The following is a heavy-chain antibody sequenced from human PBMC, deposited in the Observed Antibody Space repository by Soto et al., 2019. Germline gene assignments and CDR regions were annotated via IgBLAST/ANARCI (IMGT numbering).Heavy chain of an antibody. CDR1: GYSFMKYG. V-gene: IGHV1-18*01. CDR3: AREASVLIPAAQPSRFDS. D-gene: IGHD2-2*01. CDR2: ISPYSGYT. J-gene: IGHJ4*02. Sequence: GASVKVSCKGFGYSFMKYGINWVRQAPGQGLEWVGWISPYSGYTHSAQKFHGRLTLTTDTAESTAYMELRILRSADTALYYCAREASVLIPAAQPSRFDSWGQGTLVTVSS.